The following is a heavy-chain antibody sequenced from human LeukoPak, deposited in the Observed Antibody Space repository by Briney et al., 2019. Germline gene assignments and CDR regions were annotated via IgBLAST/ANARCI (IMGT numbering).Heavy chain of an antibody. V-gene: IGHV4-61*02. D-gene: IGHD3-10*01. CDR3: ARHLRVKSALWFGELTAYFDY. J-gene: IGHJ4*02. Sequence: SQTLSLTCTVSGGSISSGNYYWSWIRQPAGKGLEWIGRIYTSGSTNYNPSLKSRVTISVDTSKNQFSLKLSSVTAADTAVYYCARHLRVKSALWFGELTAYFDYWGQGTLVTVSS. CDR2: IYTSGST. CDR1: GGSISSGNYY.